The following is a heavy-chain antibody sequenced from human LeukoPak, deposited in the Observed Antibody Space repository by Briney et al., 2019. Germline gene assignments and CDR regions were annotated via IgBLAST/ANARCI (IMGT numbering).Heavy chain of an antibody. D-gene: IGHD4-23*01. Sequence: PGGSLRLSCAASGFTFDDYAMHWVRQAPGKGLELVSGISWNSGSIGYADSVKGRFTISRDNAKNSLYLQMNSLRAEDKALYYCAKDVYDYGGNSDAFDIWGQGTMVTVSS. V-gene: IGHV3-9*01. CDR3: AKDVYDYGGNSDAFDI. CDR1: GFTFDDYA. J-gene: IGHJ3*02. CDR2: ISWNSGSI.